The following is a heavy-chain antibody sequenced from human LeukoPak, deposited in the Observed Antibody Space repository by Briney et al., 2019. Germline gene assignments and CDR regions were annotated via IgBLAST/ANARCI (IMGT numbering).Heavy chain of an antibody. CDR1: GGTFSSYA. J-gene: IGHJ3*02. Sequence: GASVKVSCKASGGTFSSYAISWVRQAPGQGLEWMGIINPSGGSTSYAQKFQGRVTMTRDMSTSTVYMELSSLRSEDTAVYYCARDRYLDLWFGELFGSYAFDIWGQGTMVTVSS. V-gene: IGHV1-46*01. D-gene: IGHD3-10*01. CDR3: ARDRYLDLWFGELFGSYAFDI. CDR2: INPSGGST.